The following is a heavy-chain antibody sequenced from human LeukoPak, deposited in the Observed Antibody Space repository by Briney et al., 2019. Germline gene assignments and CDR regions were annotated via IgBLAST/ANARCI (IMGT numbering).Heavy chain of an antibody. V-gene: IGHV3-30*01. CDR1: GFNFSSYA. CDR3: ARDISGTTPD. D-gene: IGHD1-14*01. J-gene: IGHJ4*02. CDR2: ISYDGSNK. Sequence: GRSLRLSCAASGFNFSSYAMHWVRQAPGKGLEWVAVISYDGSNKYYADSVKGRFTISRDNSKNTLYLQMNSLRAEDTAVYYCARDISGTTPDWGQGTLVTVSS.